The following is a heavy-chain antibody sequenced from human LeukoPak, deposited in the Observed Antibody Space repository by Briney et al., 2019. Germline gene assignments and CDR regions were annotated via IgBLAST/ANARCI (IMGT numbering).Heavy chain of an antibody. D-gene: IGHD3-9*01. CDR3: ARGPYYDILTGYYNYYYYYMDV. CDR2: IIPIFGTA. J-gene: IGHJ6*03. Sequence: SVKVSCKASGYTFTTYVIIWVRQAPGQGLEWMGGIIPIFGTANYAQKFQGRVTITADKSTSTAYMELSSLRSEDTAVYYCARGPYYDILTGYYNYYYYYMDVWGKGTTVTVSS. CDR1: GYTFTTYV. V-gene: IGHV1-69*06.